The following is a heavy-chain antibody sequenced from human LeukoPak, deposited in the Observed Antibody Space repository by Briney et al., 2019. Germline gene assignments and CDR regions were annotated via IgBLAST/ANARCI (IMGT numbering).Heavy chain of an antibody. D-gene: IGHD6-19*01. J-gene: IGHJ4*02. CDR2: ISSSGSNI. CDR3: ARGIDSSGWYDFDY. V-gene: IGHV3-11*04. CDR1: GFTFSDYY. Sequence: GGSLRLSCAASGFTFSDYYMSWIRPAPGKGPEWVSYISSSGSNIYSADSVKGRFTISRHNDKNLLHQQKISLSAEDTAVFHCARGIDSSGWYDFDYWGQGTLVTVSS.